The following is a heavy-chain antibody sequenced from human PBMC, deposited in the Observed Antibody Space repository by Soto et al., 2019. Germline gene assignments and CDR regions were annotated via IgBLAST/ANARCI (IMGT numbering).Heavy chain of an antibody. CDR3: ADGCSSSLHCFDP. Sequence: QVQLVQSGAEVKKPGASVKVSCKASGYTFTSYYMHWVRQAPGQGLEWMGIINPSGGSTNYAQKFQGRVTMTRDTSTSTVYVELSSLRSEDTAVYYCADGCSSSLHCFDPWGQETLVTVSS. J-gene: IGHJ5*02. D-gene: IGHD6-13*01. CDR2: INPSGGST. V-gene: IGHV1-46*01. CDR1: GYTFTSYY.